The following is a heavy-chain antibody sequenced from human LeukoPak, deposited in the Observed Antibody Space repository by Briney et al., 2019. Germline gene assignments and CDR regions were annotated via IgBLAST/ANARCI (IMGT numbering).Heavy chain of an antibody. D-gene: IGHD1-26*01. CDR2: IHYSGSP. J-gene: IGHJ4*02. V-gene: IGHV4-39*02. Sequence: PSETLSLTCTVSGGSISSSSYYWGWIRQPPGKGLEWIGSIHYSGSPYYNPSLKSRVTISVDTSKNHFSLKLSSVTAADTAVYYYARPPDGSGSYFDYWGQGTLVTVSS. CDR3: ARPPDGSGSYFDY. CDR1: GGSISSSSYY.